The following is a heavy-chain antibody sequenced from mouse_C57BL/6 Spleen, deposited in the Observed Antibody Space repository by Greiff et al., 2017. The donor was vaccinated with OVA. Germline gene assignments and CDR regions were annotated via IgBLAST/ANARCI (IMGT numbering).Heavy chain of an antibody. V-gene: IGHV1-53*01. CDR2: INPSNGGT. CDR3: ARGHGYDDAMDY. D-gene: IGHD2-2*01. Sequence: QVQLKQPGTELVKPGASVKLSCKASGYTFTSYWMHWVKQRPGQGLEWIGNINPSNGGTNYNEKFKSKATLTVDKSSSTAYMQLSSLTSEDSAVYYCARGHGYDDAMDYWGQGTSVTVSS. J-gene: IGHJ4*01. CDR1: GYTFTSYW.